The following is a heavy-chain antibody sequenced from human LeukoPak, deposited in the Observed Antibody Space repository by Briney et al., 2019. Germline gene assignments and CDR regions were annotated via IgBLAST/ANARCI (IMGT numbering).Heavy chain of an antibody. J-gene: IGHJ4*02. CDR1: GYTLTDYY. D-gene: IGHD3-22*01. V-gene: IGHV1-2*06. Sequence: ASVKVSCKASGYTLTDYYMHWVRQAPGQGLEWMGRINPNSGGTNYAQKFQGRVTMTRDTSISTVYMELSRLRSDDTAVYYCARVGYYESSGYYEYWGQGTPVTVSS. CDR3: ARVGYYESSGYYEY. CDR2: INPNSGGT.